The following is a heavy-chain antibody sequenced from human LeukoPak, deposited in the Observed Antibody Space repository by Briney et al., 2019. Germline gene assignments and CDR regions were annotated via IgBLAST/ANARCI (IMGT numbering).Heavy chain of an antibody. J-gene: IGHJ6*03. CDR3: ARDKEDGWYHAGGYYYYYMDV. V-gene: IGHV1-2*02. CDR2: INPNSGGT. D-gene: IGHD6-19*01. CDR1: GYTFTGYY. Sequence: ASVKVSCKASGYTFTGYYMHWVRQAPGQGLEWMGWINPNSGGTNYAQKFQGRVTMTRDTSISTAYMELSRLRSDDTAVYYCARDKEDGWYHAGGYYYYYMDVWGKGTTVTVSS.